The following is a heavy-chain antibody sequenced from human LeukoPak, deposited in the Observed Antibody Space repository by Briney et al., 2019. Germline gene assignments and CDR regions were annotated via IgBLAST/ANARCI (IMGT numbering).Heavy chain of an antibody. Sequence: GGSLRLSCAASGFTFSTYSMNWVRQAPGKGLEWVSSISTSGNYKYYADSVKGRFTISRDNAKNSLYLQMSSLRAEDTAVYYCARDHFTVTTYTCDYWGQGTLVTVSS. D-gene: IGHD4-17*01. J-gene: IGHJ4*02. CDR3: ARDHFTVTTYTCDY. V-gene: IGHV3-21*01. CDR2: ISTSGNYK. CDR1: GFTFSTYS.